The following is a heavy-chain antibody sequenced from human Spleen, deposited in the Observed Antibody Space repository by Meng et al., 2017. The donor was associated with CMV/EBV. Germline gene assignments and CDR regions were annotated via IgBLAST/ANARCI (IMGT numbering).Heavy chain of an antibody. D-gene: IGHD6-19*01. CDR1: RYTFTGYY. CDR2: ISVYNGDA. J-gene: IGHJ3*02. V-gene: IGHV1-18*04. Sequence: ASVKVSCKASRYTFTGYYMHWVRQAPGQGLEWLGWISVYNGDANRAQKVQGRVTMTTDTSTSTAYMELRSLRSDDTAVYYCARDSKVVAGGNAFDIWGQGTMVTVSS. CDR3: ARDSKVVAGGNAFDI.